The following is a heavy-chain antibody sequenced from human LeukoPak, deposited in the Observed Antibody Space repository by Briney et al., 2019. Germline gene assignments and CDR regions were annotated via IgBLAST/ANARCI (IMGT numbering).Heavy chain of an antibody. CDR1: GFTFSTYW. CDR2: ISSDGSGA. CDR3: ASRYYVDF. V-gene: IGHV3-74*01. D-gene: IGHD3-10*01. J-gene: IGHJ4*02. Sequence: GGSLRLSCAASGFTFSTYWMHWVRQGPGKGLVWVSRISSDGSGATYADSVKGRFTISRDNAKNTLYLQMNSLRAEDTAVYYCASRYYVDFWGQGTLVTVSS.